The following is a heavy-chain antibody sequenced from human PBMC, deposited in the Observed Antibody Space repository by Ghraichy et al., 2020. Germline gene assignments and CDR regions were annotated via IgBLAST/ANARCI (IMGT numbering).Heavy chain of an antibody. J-gene: IGHJ3*02. CDR3: ATRGAKGAFDI. D-gene: IGHD3-10*01. CDR2: IYTSGST. CDR1: GGSISSGSYY. V-gene: IGHV4-61*02. Sequence: SETLSLTCTVSGGSISSGSYYWSWIRQPAGKGLEWIGRIYTSGSTNYNPSLKSRVTMSVDTSKNQFSLKLSSVTAADTAVYYCATRGAKGAFDIWGQGTMVTVSS.